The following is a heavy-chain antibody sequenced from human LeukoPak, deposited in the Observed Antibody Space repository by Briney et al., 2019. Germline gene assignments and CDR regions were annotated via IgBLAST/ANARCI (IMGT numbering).Heavy chain of an antibody. Sequence: GGSLRLSCAGSGFTFGGYGMHWFRQTPGKGLEWVAVIAYDGSRAFYADSVKGRFTISRDNSKNTMSVQMDDLRAEDTAVYYCTRYNNDHFDYWGQGTLVIVSS. CDR3: TRYNNDHFDY. J-gene: IGHJ4*02. CDR2: IAYDGSRA. CDR1: GFTFGGYG. V-gene: IGHV3-33*01. D-gene: IGHD1-14*01.